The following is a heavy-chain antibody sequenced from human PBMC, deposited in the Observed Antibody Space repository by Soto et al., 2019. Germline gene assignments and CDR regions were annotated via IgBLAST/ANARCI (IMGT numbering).Heavy chain of an antibody. CDR2: MNPNSGNT. V-gene: IGHV1-8*01. J-gene: IGHJ6*02. CDR1: GYTFTSYD. D-gene: IGHD6-6*01. Sequence: ASVKVSCKASGYTFTSYDINWVRQATGQGLEWMGWMNPNSGNTGYAQKFQGRVTMTRNTSISTAYMELSSLRSEDTAVYYCARAYSSSYYYYGMDVWGQGTTVTVSS. CDR3: ARAYSSSYYYYGMDV.